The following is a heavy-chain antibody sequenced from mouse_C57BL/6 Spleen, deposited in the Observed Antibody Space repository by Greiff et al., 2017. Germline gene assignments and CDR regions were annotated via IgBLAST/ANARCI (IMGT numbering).Heavy chain of an antibody. V-gene: IGHV1-80*01. D-gene: IGHD2-5*01. CDR3: ARAGSNYGWYFDV. Sequence: QVQLQQSGAELVKPGASVKISCKASGYAFSSYWMNWVKQRPGKGLEWIGQIYPGDGDTNYNGKFKGKATLTADKSSSTAYMQLSSLTSEDSAVYFCARAGSNYGWYFDVWGTGTTVTVSS. CDR2: IYPGDGDT. J-gene: IGHJ1*03. CDR1: GYAFSSYW.